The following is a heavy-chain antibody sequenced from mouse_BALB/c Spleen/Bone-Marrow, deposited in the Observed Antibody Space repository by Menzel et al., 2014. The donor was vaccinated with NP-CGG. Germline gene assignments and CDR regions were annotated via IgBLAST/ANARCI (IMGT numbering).Heavy chain of an antibody. CDR1: GFNIKDYC. CDR3: ARGDGYAMDY. J-gene: IGHJ4*01. CDR2: IDPENGNT. Sequence: EVMLVESGAEVVRPGALVKLSCKASGFNIKDYCMQWVKQRPEQGLEWIGWIDPENGNTIYDPKFQGKASITADTSSNTAYLQLSSLTSEDTAVYYCARGDGYAMDYWGQGTSVTVSS. V-gene: IGHV14-1*02.